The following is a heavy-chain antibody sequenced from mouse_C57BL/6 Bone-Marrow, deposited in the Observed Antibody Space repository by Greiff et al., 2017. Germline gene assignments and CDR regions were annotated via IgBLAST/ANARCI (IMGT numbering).Heavy chain of an antibody. J-gene: IGHJ3*01. CDR1: GFNIKDDY. CDR3: TTIPNLFFAY. CDR2: IDPENGDT. V-gene: IGHV14-4*01. Sequence: VQLKQSGAELVRPGASVKLSCTASGFNIKDDYMHWVKQRPEQGLEWIGWIDPENGDTEYASKFQGKATITAATSSNTAYLQLSSLTSEDTAVYYCTTIPNLFFAYWGQGTLVTVSA. D-gene: IGHD1-1*01.